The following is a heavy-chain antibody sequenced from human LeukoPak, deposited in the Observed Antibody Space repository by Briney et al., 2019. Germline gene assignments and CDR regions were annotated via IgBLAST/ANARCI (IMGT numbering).Heavy chain of an antibody. Sequence: GGSLRLSCAASGFTFSTYSMFWVRQAPGKGLEWVSAISGNSYHIYYADSLKGRFTISRDNAKNSLYLQMNSLRGEDTAVYYCASSTLGYFDYWGHGTLVTVSS. CDR3: ASSTLGYFDY. CDR2: ISGNSYHI. CDR1: GFTFSTYS. V-gene: IGHV3-21*01. D-gene: IGHD7-27*01. J-gene: IGHJ4*01.